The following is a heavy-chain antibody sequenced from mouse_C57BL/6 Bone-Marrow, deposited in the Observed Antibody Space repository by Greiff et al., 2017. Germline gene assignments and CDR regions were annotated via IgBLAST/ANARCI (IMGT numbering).Heavy chain of an antibody. J-gene: IGHJ1*03. V-gene: IGHV1-55*01. CDR2: IYPGSGST. CDR1: GYTFTSYW. Sequence: QVQLQQPGAELVKPGASVKMSCKASGYTFTSYWITWVKQRPGQGLEWIGDIYPGSGSTNYNEKFKSKATLTVDTSSSAAYMQRSSLTSEDSAVYYCARPYYSNYWYFDVWGTGTTVTVSA. D-gene: IGHD2-5*01. CDR3: ARPYYSNYWYFDV.